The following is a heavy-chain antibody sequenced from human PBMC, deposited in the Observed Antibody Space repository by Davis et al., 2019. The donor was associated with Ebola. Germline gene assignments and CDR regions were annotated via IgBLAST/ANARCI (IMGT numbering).Heavy chain of an antibody. CDR2: INWNGGST. J-gene: IGHJ6*02. CDR1: GFTFSDYY. Sequence: GESLKISCAASGFTFSDYYMSWIRQAPGKGLEWVSGINWNGGSTGYADSVKGRFTISRDNAKNSLYLQMNSLRAEDTALYHCARMQGSYYYYGMDVWGQGTTVTVSS. CDR3: ARMQGSYYYYGMDV. V-gene: IGHV3-20*01.